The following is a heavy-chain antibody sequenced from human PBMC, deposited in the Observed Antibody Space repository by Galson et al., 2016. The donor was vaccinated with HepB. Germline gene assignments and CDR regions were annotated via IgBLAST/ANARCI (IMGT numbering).Heavy chain of an antibody. J-gene: IGHJ4*02. CDR3: ARDPVFGD. CDR1: GGSISNSNW. Sequence: ETLSLTCAVSGGSISNSNWWSWVRQPPGKGLEWIGDIYHNGNTNYNPSLTSRVTMSVDQSKNKFSLNLISVTAADTAVYYCARDPVFGDWGQGTLVTVSS. CDR2: IYHNGNT. V-gene: IGHV4-4*02.